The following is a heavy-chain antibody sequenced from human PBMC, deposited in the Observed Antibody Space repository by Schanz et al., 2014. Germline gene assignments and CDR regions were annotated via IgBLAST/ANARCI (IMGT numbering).Heavy chain of an antibody. CDR1: GFIFEDYA. J-gene: IGHJ4*02. V-gene: IGHV3-30*04. Sequence: VQLVESGGGLVQPGRSLRLSCAASGFIFEDYAMYWVRQAPGKGLEWVAVISDDGSRRHYADFVTGRFTISRDNSKDTVYLQMNSLRAEDTAVYYCARDLAGGGNDVWGQGTLVTVSS. CDR2: ISDDGSRR. CDR3: ARDLAGGGNDV. D-gene: IGHD2-15*01.